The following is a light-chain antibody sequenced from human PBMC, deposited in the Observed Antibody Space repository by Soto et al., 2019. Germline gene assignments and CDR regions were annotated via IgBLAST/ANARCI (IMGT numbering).Light chain of an antibody. CDR1: QRVSNF. CDR2: DAS. J-gene: IGKJ4*01. Sequence: EIVLTQSPATLSLSPGERATLSCRASQRVSNFLAWYQQKPGQAPRLLIYDASNRATGIPARFSGSGSGTDFTLTISSLEPEDFAVYYCQQRSNWLTFGGGTKVEIK. V-gene: IGKV3-11*01. CDR3: QQRSNWLT.